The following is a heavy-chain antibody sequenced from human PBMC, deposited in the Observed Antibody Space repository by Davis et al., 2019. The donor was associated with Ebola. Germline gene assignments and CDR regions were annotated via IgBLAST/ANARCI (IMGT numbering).Heavy chain of an antibody. CDR1: GGSISSYY. V-gene: IGHV4-59*12. CDR3: ARGDSYYDPSGYYAGPEAPDH. CDR2: IYYSGST. D-gene: IGHD3-22*01. Sequence: SETLSLTCTVSGGSISSYYWSWIRQPPGKGLEWIGYIYYSGSTNYNPSLKSRVTISVDTSKNQFSLKLSSVPAADTAVYYCARGDSYYDPSGYYAGPEAPDHWGQGTLVSVSS. J-gene: IGHJ4*02.